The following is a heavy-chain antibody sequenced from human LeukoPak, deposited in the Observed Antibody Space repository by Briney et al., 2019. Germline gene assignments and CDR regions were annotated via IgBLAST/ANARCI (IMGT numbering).Heavy chain of an antibody. CDR2: ISSSSTYI. V-gene: IGHV3-21*01. Sequence: GGSLRLFCGASGFTFSSYSMNWVRQAPGKGLEWVSSISSSSTYIYYADSVKGRLTISRDNAKNSLYLQMNSLRPEDTAVYYCARVAPDYYDPGDYWGQGTLVTVSS. J-gene: IGHJ4*02. CDR3: ARVAPDYYDPGDY. CDR1: GFTFSSYS. D-gene: IGHD3-22*01.